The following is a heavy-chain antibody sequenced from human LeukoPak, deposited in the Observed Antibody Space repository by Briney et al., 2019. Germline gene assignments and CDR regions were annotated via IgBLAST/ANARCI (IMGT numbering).Heavy chain of an antibody. CDR1: GFTFSSYW. V-gene: IGHV3-23*01. J-gene: IGHJ4*02. CDR3: AKDLAKITMVRGVKPLFDY. Sequence: GGSLRLSCAASGFTFSSYWMHWVRQAPGKGLEWVSAISGSGGSTYYADSVKGRFTISRDNSKNTLYLQMNSLRAEDTAVYYCAKDLAKITMVRGVKPLFDYWGQGTLVTVSS. D-gene: IGHD3-10*01. CDR2: ISGSGGST.